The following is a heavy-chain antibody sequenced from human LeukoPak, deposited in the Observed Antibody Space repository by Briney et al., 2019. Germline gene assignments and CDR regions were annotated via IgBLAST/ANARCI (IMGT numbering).Heavy chain of an antibody. CDR2: ISWDGGST. V-gene: IGHV3-43*01. CDR1: GFTFDDYT. Sequence: PGGSLRLSCAASGFTFDDYTMHWVRQAPGKGLERVSLISWDGGSTYYADSVKGRFTISRDNSKNSLYLQMNSLRTEDTALYYCAKAHSGRYNYYYMDVWGQGTTVTVSS. D-gene: IGHD1-26*01. J-gene: IGHJ6*03. CDR3: AKAHSGRYNYYYMDV.